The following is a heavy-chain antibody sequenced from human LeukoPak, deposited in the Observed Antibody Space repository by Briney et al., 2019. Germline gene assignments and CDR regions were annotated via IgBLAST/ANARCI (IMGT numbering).Heavy chain of an antibody. CDR3: ARGNWFDP. CDR2: ISNSGSTM. CDR1: GFTFSTYE. V-gene: IGHV3-48*03. J-gene: IGHJ5*02. Sequence: PGGSLRLSCAASGFTFSTYEMNWVRQAPGKGLEWVSYISNSGSTMYYADSVKGRFTISRDNAKNSLYLQMSSLRAEDTALYNCARGNWFDPWGQGTLVTVSS.